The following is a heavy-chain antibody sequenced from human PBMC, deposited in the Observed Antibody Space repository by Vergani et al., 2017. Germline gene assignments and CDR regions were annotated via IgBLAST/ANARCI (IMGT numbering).Heavy chain of an antibody. CDR3: ARLNWNYVAFDI. CDR2: IYYSGST. CDR1: GGSISSSSYY. V-gene: IGHV4-39*01. Sequence: QLQLQESGPGLVKPSETLSLTCTVSGGSISSSSYYWGWIRQPPGKGLEWIGSIYYSGSTYYNPSLKSRVTISVDTSKNQFSLKLSSVTAADTAVYYCARLNWNYVAFDIWGQGTMVTVSS. D-gene: IGHD1-7*01. J-gene: IGHJ3*02.